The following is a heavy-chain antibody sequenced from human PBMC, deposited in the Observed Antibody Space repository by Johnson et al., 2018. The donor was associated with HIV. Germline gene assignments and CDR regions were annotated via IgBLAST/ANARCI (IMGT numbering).Heavy chain of an antibody. J-gene: IGHJ3*02. CDR2: ISYDGSNK. CDR1: GFTFSSYA. Sequence: QVQLVESGGGVVQPGRSLRLSCAASGFTFSSYAMHWVRQAPGKGLEWVAVISYDGSNKYYADSVKGRFTISRDNSKNTLYLQMNSLRAEDTAVYYCASRYTVDAFDIWGQGIMVTVSS. D-gene: IGHD1-1*01. V-gene: IGHV3-30*04. CDR3: ASRYTVDAFDI.